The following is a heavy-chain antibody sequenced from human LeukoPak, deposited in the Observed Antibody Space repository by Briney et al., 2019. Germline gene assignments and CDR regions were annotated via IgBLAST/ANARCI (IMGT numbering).Heavy chain of an antibody. D-gene: IGHD6-13*01. Sequence: ASVKVSCKASGYTFSSYYMHWVRQAPGQGLEWMGIINPSGDSTRYAQKFQGRVTLTRDTSTSTVYMELSSLRSEDTAVYYCAKDSSNWSFDYWGQGILVTVSS. V-gene: IGHV1-46*01. CDR3: AKDSSNWSFDY. CDR1: GYTFSSYY. J-gene: IGHJ4*02. CDR2: INPSGDST.